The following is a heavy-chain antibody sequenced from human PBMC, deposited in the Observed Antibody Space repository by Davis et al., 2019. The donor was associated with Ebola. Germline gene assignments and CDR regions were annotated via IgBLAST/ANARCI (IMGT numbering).Heavy chain of an antibody. D-gene: IGHD6-19*01. CDR1: GGSISSSNW. J-gene: IGHJ6*02. CDR2: IYHSGST. V-gene: IGHV4-4*02. Sequence: MPSETLSLTCAVSGGSISSSNWWSWVRQPPGKGLEWIGEIYHSGSTNYNPSLKSRVTISVDKSKNQFSLKLSSVTAADTAVYYCASAPGIAVAGIDYYYYGMDVWGQGTTVTVSS. CDR3: ASAPGIAVAGIDYYYYGMDV.